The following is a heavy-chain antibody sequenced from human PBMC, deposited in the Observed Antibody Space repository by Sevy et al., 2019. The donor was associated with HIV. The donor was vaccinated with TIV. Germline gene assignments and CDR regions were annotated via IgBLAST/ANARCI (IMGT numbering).Heavy chain of an antibody. V-gene: IGHV3-30-3*01. D-gene: IGHD2-2*01. CDR3: ARGGWDIVVVPAAFDI. CDR1: GFTFSGYT. J-gene: IGHJ3*02. CDR2: ITFDGSNK. Sequence: GGSLRLSCAASGFTFSGYTLHWVRQAPGKGLEWVAVITFDGSNKYYVDSVKGRFTISRDKSKNTRYLQMNSLRPEDTAVYYCARGGWDIVVVPAAFDIWGQGTMVTVSS.